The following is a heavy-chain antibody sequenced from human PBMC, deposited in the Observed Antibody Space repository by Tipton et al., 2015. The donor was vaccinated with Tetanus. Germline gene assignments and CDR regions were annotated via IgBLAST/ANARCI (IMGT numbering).Heavy chain of an antibody. CDR2: ITSSSGTI. Sequence: SGYIFTGNSINWVRQAPGKGLEWVSYITSSSGTIYYADSVKGRFTISRDNAKNSAYLQMSSLRDEDTAVYYCARKMRGSGSYDSWGRGTLVTVSS. J-gene: IGHJ4*02. CDR3: ARKMRGSGSYDS. V-gene: IGHV3-48*02. CDR1: GYIFTGNS. D-gene: IGHD3-10*01.